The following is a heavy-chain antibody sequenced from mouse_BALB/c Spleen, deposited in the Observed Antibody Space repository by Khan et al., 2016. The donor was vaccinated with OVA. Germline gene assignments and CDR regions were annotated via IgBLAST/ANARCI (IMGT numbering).Heavy chain of an antibody. CDR3: SRQGGCYFSCFAY. CDR2: ILTGSDSH. D-gene: IGHD2-12*01. Sequence: QVQLQQSGTELLKPGASVKISCKATGYTFSSYWIEWIKQRSGHGLEWIGEILTGSDSHKYNERFMGKATFTVDRYSNTAYMQLSSMTYEAYAVDYCSRQGGCYFSCFAYWGQRTLITVSA. J-gene: IGHJ3*01. V-gene: IGHV1-9*01. CDR1: GYTFSSYW.